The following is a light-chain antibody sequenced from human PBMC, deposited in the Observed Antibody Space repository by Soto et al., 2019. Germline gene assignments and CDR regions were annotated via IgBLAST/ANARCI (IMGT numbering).Light chain of an antibody. Sequence: DIQMTQSPSTLSASVGDRVTITCRARQSISSWLAWYQQKPGKAPKVLIYDASSLESGVPSRFSASGSGTEFTLTISSLQPDDFATYYCQQYNSYSSFTFGQGTKLEIK. CDR2: DAS. V-gene: IGKV1-5*01. CDR3: QQYNSYSSFT. J-gene: IGKJ2*01. CDR1: QSISSW.